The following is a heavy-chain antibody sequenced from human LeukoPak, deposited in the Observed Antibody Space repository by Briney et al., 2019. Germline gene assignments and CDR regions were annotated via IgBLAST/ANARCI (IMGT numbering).Heavy chain of an antibody. J-gene: IGHJ6*02. CDR3: ARDRHSGYYGMDV. CDR2: IYSGGST. CDR1: GFTVSSNY. D-gene: IGHD6-13*01. V-gene: IGHV3-53*04. Sequence: GGSLRLSCAASGFTVSSNYMSWVRQAPGKGLEWVSVIYSGGSTYYADSVKGRFTTSRHNSKNTLYLQMNSLRAEDTAVYYCARDRHSGYYGMDVWGQGTTVTVSS.